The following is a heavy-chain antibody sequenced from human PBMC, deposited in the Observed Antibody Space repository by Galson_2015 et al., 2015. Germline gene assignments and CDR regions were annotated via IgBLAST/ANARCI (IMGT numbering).Heavy chain of an antibody. CDR1: GFTFSSNG. CDR3: AKEGTVPTRFEY. V-gene: IGHV3-23*01. J-gene: IGHJ4*02. D-gene: IGHD4-17*01. Sequence: SMRLSCAASGFTFSSNGMSWVRQAPGKGLEWVSAINGPSTYYADSVKGRFTISGDTSKNTVYLQINSLRAEDTALYYCAKEGTVPTRFEYWGQGTLVIVSS. CDR2: INGPST.